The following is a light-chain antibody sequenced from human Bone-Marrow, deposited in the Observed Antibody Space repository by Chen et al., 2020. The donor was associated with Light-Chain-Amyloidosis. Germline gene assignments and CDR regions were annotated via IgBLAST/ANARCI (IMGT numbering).Light chain of an antibody. J-gene: IGLJ2*01. CDR2: ANN. CDR1: SPNIGAGFD. V-gene: IGLV1-40*01. CDR3: QSYDNSLSGSRV. Sequence: QSVLTQPPSVSGAPGQRVTISCTGSSPNIGAGFDVHWYQRLPGTAPKLLTYANNNRPSGVPDRFSGSKSGTSASLAITGLQAEDEADYYCQSYDNSLSGSRVFGGGTKLTVL.